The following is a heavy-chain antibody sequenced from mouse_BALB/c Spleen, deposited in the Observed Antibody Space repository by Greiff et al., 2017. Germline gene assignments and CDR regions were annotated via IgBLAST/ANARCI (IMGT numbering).Heavy chain of an antibody. J-gene: IGHJ4*01. V-gene: IGHV1-67*01. CDR3: AIRGSSSYYAMDY. Sequence: QVQLQQSGPELVRPGVSVKISCKGSGYTFTDYAMHWVKQSHAKSLEWIGVISTYYGNTNYNQKFKGKATMTVDKSSSTAYMELARLTSEDSAIYYGAIRGSSSYYAMDYWGQGTSVTVSS. D-gene: IGHD1-1*01. CDR2: ISTYYGNT. CDR1: GYTFTDYA.